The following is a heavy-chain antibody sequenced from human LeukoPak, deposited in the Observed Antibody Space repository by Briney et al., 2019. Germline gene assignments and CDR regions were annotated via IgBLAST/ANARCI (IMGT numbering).Heavy chain of an antibody. CDR1: GGTFSSYA. CDR2: IIPIFGTA. V-gene: IGHV1-69*13. CDR3: ARQAGSMVRGVLVDY. D-gene: IGHD3-10*01. Sequence: SVKVSCKASGGTFSSYAISWVRQAPGQGLEWMGGIIPIFGTANYAQKFQGRVTITADESTSTAYMELSSLRSEDTAVYYCARQAGSMVRGVLVDYWGQGTLVTVSS. J-gene: IGHJ4*02.